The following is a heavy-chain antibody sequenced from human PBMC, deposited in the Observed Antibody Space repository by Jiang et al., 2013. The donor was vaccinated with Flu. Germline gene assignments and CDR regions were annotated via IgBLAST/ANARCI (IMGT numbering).Heavy chain of an antibody. CDR2: VSHSGST. Sequence: LVKPSETVSLTCDVSGFSSSRSFFWGWVRQAPGKGLEWIGSVSHSGSTHYNPSLKSPVSLSVDTSKNQFSLKLISVTVADTAVYFCAAISVTGGAHYWGQGTLVLVSS. CDR3: AAISVTGGAHY. D-gene: IGHD6-19*01. CDR1: GFSSSRSFF. V-gene: IGHV4-38-2*01. J-gene: IGHJ4*02.